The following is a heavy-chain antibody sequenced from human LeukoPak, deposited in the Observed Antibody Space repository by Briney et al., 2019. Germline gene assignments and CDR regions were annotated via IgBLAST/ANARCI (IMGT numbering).Heavy chain of an antibody. J-gene: IGHJ3*02. D-gene: IGHD1-26*01. CDR2: ISGSGGST. V-gene: IGHV3-23*01. CDR3: ARAGEGLLAYSFDI. Sequence: GGSLRLSCAVSGITFSSYGMSWVRQAPGKGLEWVSAISGSGGSTYYADSVKGRFTISRDNSKNTLYLQMNSLRAEDTAVYYCARAGEGLLAYSFDIWGQGTMVTVSS. CDR1: GITFSSYG.